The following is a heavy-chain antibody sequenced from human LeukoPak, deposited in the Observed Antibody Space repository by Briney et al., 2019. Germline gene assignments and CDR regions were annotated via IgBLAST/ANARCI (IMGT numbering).Heavy chain of an antibody. J-gene: IGHJ4*02. CDR3: AREVYYGSGGPRLDY. V-gene: IGHV3-23*01. Sequence: PGGSLRLSCAASGFTFSTYAMTWVRQAPGKGLEWVSAISASGGSTYYADSVKGRFTISRDNSKNTLYLQMSSLRAEDTAVYYCAREVYYGSGGPRLDYWGQGTLVTVSS. CDR1: GFTFSTYA. CDR2: ISASGGST. D-gene: IGHD3-10*01.